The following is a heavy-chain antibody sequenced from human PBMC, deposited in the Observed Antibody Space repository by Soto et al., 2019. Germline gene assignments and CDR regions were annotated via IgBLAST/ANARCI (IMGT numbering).Heavy chain of an antibody. CDR3: AKDKGAYYYDTTGYLDY. Sequence: GGSLRLSCAASGFTFSNYVMHWVRQAPGKGLEWVAVISYDGSNKYYADSVRGRFTISRDNAKNSLYLQMNDLTPEDTAFYYCAKDKGAYYYDTTGYLDYWGRGTLVTVSS. CDR2: ISYDGSNK. V-gene: IGHV3-30*18. CDR1: GFTFSNYV. D-gene: IGHD3-22*01. J-gene: IGHJ4*02.